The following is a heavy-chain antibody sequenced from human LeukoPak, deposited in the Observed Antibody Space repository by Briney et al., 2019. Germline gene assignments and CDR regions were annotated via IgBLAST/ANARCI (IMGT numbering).Heavy chain of an antibody. Sequence: SETLSLTCTVSGGSISSGSYYWSWIRQPAGKGLEWIGRIYTSGSTNYNPSLKSRVTISVDTSKNQFSLKLSSVTAADTAVYYCARALTTATSYNWFDPWGQGTLVTVSS. CDR2: IYTSGST. CDR1: GGSISSGSYY. V-gene: IGHV4-61*02. J-gene: IGHJ5*02. D-gene: IGHD4-17*01. CDR3: ARALTTATSYNWFDP.